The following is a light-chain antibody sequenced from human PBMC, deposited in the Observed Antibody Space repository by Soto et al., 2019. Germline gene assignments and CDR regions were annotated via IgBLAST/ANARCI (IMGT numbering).Light chain of an antibody. CDR3: SSYTSSSTLV. Sequence: QSVLNQPASVSGSPGQSITISCTGTSSVVGGYNYVSWYQQHPGKAPKLMIYDVSNRPSGVSNRFSGSKSGNTASLTISGLQAEDEAVYYCSSYTSSSTLVFGTGTKVTVL. CDR1: SSVVGGYNY. J-gene: IGLJ1*01. CDR2: DVS. V-gene: IGLV2-14*01.